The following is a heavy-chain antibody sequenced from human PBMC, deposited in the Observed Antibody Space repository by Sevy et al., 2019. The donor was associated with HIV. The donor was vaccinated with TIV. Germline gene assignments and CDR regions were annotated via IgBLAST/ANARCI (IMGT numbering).Heavy chain of an antibody. D-gene: IGHD3-3*01. CDR3: VRFDTKIKIFGVPRGAY. J-gene: IGHJ4*02. CDR2: INHREVT. V-gene: IGHV4-34*01. Sequence: SETLSLTCTVYSGSFSDFYWNWIRQSPGKGLEWIGEINHREVTNYNPSLKSRVTISADPSNRQFSLKLTSVTAAETAVYYCVRFDTKIKIFGVPRGAYWGPGTLVTVSS. CDR1: SGSFSDFY.